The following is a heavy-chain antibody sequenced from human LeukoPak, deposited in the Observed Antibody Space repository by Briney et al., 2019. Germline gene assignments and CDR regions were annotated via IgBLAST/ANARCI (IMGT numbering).Heavy chain of an antibody. CDR1: GYTLTSYY. V-gene: IGHV1-46*01. CDR3: ARDFLDIVVVTASGYFDY. CDR2: INPSGGST. J-gene: IGHJ4*02. D-gene: IGHD2-21*02. Sequence: ASVKVSCKASGYTLTSYYMHWVRQAPGQGLEWMGIINPSGGSTSYAQKFQGRVTMTRDTSTSTVYMELSSLRSEDTAVYYCARDFLDIVVVTASGYFDYWGQGTLVTVSS.